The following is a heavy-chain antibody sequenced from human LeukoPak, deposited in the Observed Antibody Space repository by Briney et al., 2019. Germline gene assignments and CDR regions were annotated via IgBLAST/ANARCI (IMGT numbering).Heavy chain of an antibody. CDR3: ARDLVKHYFGSATYDL. CDR1: GFTFSGYY. D-gene: IGHD3-10*01. Sequence: GGSLRLSCAASGFTFSGYYMSWIRQAPGKGLESISFISSSSTTIYYAHSVKGRFTISRDNAKNSLFMQMNSLRAEDTAVYYCARDLVKHYFGSATYDLWGQGTLVTVSS. V-gene: IGHV3-11*01. CDR2: ISSSSTTI. J-gene: IGHJ4*02.